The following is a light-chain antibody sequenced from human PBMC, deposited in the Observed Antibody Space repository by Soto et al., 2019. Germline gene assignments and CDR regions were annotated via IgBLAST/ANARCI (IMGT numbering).Light chain of an antibody. CDR2: GAS. V-gene: IGKV3-15*01. J-gene: IGKJ4*01. CDR3: QQLNGYLALT. Sequence: EIVMTQSPATLSVSPGERATLSCRASQSVSSNLAWYQQKPGQAPRLLFYGASTRATGIPVRFSASGSGTEFTLTISSLQPEDFATYYCQQLNGYLALTFGGGTTVEIK. CDR1: QSVSSN.